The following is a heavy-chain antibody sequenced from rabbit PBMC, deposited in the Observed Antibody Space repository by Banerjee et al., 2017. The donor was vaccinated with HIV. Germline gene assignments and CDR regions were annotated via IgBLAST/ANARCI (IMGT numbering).Heavy chain of an antibody. J-gene: IGHJ4*01. CDR1: GFSFSNKYV. CDR2: INTSSGNT. V-gene: IGHV1S45*01. Sequence: QEQLEESGGDLVKPEGSLTLTCTASGFSFSNKYVMCWVRQAPGKGLEWIACINTSSGNTVYASWAKGRFTISKTSSTTVTLQMTSLTVADTATYFCAREGFGGGVYVGAGIALWGPGTLVTVS. D-gene: IGHD4-2*01. CDR3: AREGFGGGVYVGAGIAL.